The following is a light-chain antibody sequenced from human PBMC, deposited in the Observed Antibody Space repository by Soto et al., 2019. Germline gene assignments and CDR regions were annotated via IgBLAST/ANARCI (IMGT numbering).Light chain of an antibody. V-gene: IGKV1-39*01. CDR1: QSISSF. CDR2: TAS. J-gene: IGKJ5*01. CDR3: QQTYTNPLT. Sequence: DIQMTQSPSSLSASVGDRVSITCRASQSISSFLNWYQQKPGKAPNLLIYTASNLHGGVPSRFSGSGSGTKFTLTIRSLQPEDFATSYCQQTYTNPLTFGQVTRLE.